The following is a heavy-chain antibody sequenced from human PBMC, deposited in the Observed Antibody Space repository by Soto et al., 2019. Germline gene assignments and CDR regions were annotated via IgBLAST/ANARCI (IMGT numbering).Heavy chain of an antibody. Sequence: PGGSLRLSCAASGFTFSSYGMHWVRQAPGKGLEWVAVIWYDGSNKYYADSVKGRFTISRDNSKNTLYLQMNSLRAEDTAVYYCARERHGKGIPDAGTLYGMDVWGQGTTVTVSS. D-gene: IGHD6-13*01. CDR2: IWYDGSNK. J-gene: IGHJ6*02. CDR3: ARERHGKGIPDAGTLYGMDV. V-gene: IGHV3-33*01. CDR1: GFTFSSYG.